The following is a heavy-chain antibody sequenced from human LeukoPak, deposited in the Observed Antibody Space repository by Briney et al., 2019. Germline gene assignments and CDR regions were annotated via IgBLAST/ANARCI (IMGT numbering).Heavy chain of an antibody. CDR2: INSSSSKI. CDR1: GFTFSSYC. Sequence: GGSLRLSCAASGFTFSSYCMNWVRQAPGKGLEWVSYINSSSSKIYYADSVKGGFTISRDNGKNSLYLQMNSLRAEGTAGNYLGRTERRLLESPLNASAIWGEGTMVTASS. V-gene: IGHV3-48*01. CDR3: GRTERRLLESPLNASAI. J-gene: IGHJ3*02. D-gene: IGHD3-3*01.